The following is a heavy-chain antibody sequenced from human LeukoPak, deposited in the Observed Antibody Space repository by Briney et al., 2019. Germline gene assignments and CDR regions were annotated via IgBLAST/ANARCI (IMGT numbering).Heavy chain of an antibody. J-gene: IGHJ5*02. V-gene: IGHV3-23*01. CDR3: ANRVAQHDS. D-gene: IGHD3-16*01. CDR2: IPSSGPVI. CDR1: GFTFSSYA. Sequence: GGSLRLSCAASGFTFSSYAMSWVRQAPGKGLEWVSGIPSSGPVIYYADSVKGRFTISRDNSKNTLYLQMNSLTAEDTGVYYCANRVAQHDSWGQGTLVTVSS.